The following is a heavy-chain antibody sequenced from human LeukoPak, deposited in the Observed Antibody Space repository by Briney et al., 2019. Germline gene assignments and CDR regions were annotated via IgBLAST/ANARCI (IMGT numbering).Heavy chain of an antibody. Sequence: SETLSLTCTVTGGSISSSSYYWSWIRQPPGKGLEWIGEINHSGSTNYNPSLKSRVTISVDTSKNQFSLKLSSVTAADTAVYYCARGRDYYDSSGYSYWGQGTLVTVSS. CDR3: ARGRDYYDSSGYSY. V-gene: IGHV4-39*07. D-gene: IGHD3-22*01. CDR1: GGSISSSSYY. CDR2: INHSGST. J-gene: IGHJ4*02.